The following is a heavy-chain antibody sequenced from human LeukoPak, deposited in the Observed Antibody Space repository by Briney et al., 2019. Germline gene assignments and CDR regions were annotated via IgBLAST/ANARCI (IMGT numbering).Heavy chain of an antibody. CDR3: AKDGTTMVRGVIVYYYMDV. J-gene: IGHJ6*03. CDR2: IRYDGSNK. V-gene: IGHV3-30*02. CDR1: GFTFSSYG. D-gene: IGHD3-10*01. Sequence: PGGSLRLSCAASGFTFSSYGMHWVRQAPGKGLEWVAFIRYDGSNKYYADSVKGRFTISRDNSKNTLYLQMNSLRAEDTAVYYCAKDGTTMVRGVIVYYYMDVWGKGTTVTISS.